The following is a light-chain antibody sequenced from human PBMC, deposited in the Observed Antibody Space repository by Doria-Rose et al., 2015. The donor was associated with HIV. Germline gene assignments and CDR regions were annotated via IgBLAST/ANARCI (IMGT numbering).Light chain of an antibody. CDR1: QTIPSKY. CDR3: QQYGSLSAIT. CDR2: GAS. Sequence: DIVLTQSPGTLSLSPGDRATLSCTASQTIPSKYLCWYQPKLGQAPRLLIYGASSTATGIPDRFSGSGSGTDLTLTISRLEHEDFAVYYCQQYGSLSAITFGQGTRLEIK. J-gene: IGKJ5*01. V-gene: IGKV3-20*01.